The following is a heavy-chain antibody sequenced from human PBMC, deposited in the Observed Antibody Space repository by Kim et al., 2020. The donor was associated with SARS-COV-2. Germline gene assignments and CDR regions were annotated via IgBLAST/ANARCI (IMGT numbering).Heavy chain of an antibody. Sequence: GGSLRLSCAASGFTFSSYGMHWVRQAPGKGLEWVAVIWYDGSNKYYADSVKGRFTISRDNSKNTLYLQMNSLRAEDTAVYYCAREGNYYDSSVDWYFDLWGRGTLVTVSS. CDR2: IWYDGSNK. CDR3: AREGNYYDSSVDWYFDL. V-gene: IGHV3-33*01. D-gene: IGHD3-22*01. J-gene: IGHJ2*01. CDR1: GFTFSSYG.